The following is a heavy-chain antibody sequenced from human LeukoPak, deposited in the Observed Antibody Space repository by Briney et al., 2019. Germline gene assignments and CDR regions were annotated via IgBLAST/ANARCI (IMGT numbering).Heavy chain of an antibody. V-gene: IGHV3-23*01. J-gene: IGHJ4*02. Sequence: PGGSLRLSCAASGFTFSNSAMSWVRQAPGKGLEWVSTLSGSGITTYYADSVKGRFTISRDNSKNTLYLQMNSLRAEDTAVYYCAGDYNSWTGLNYWGQGTLVTVSS. CDR2: LSGSGITT. D-gene: IGHD3-3*01. CDR1: GFTFSNSA. CDR3: AGDYNSWTGLNY.